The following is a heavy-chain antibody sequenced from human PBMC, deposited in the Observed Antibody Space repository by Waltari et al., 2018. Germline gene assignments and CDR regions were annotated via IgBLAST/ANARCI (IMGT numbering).Heavy chain of an antibody. J-gene: IGHJ4*02. CDR2: IYYSGST. CDR3: ARVAGRWVDIDY. Sequence: QVQLQESGPGLVKPSQTLSLTCTVSGGSISSGDYYWSLLRQPPGKGLEWIGYIYYSGSTYYNPSLKSRVTISVDTSKNQFSLKLSSVTAADTAVYYCARVAGRWVDIDYWGQGTLVTVSS. CDR1: GGSISSGDYY. D-gene: IGHD2-21*01. V-gene: IGHV4-30-4*08.